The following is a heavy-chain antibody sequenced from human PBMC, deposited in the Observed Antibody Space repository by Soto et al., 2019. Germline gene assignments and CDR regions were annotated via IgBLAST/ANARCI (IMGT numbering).Heavy chain of an antibody. CDR3: ARMYVVATTSYYYYYMDV. Sequence: SETLSLTCTVSGGSLSSGGYYWSWLRQHPGKGLEWIGYIYYSGSTNYNPSLKSRVTISVDTSKNQFSLKLSSVTAADTAVYYCARMYVVATTSYYYYYMDVWGKGTTVNVSS. V-gene: IGHV4-31*03. CDR1: GGSLSSGGYY. D-gene: IGHD5-12*01. J-gene: IGHJ6*03. CDR2: IYYSGST.